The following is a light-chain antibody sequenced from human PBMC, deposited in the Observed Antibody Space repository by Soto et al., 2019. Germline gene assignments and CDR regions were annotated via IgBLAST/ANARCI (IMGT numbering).Light chain of an antibody. CDR3: QQYNKWPLWT. V-gene: IGKV3-15*01. CDR1: QSVSSN. CDR2: GAS. Sequence: EIVMTQSPATLSVSPGERATLYCRASQSVSSNLAWYQHKPGQAPRLLIYGASTRATGIPARFSGSGSGTEFTLTISSLQSEDFAVFYCQQYNKWPLWTFGQGTKV. J-gene: IGKJ1*01.